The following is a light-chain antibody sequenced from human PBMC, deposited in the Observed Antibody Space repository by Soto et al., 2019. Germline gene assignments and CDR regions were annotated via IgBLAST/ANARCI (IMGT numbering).Light chain of an antibody. Sequence: DIQLTQSPSLLSASIGDRVTITCRASHDISTFLAWYQQKPGKAPKLLIYGASRLQSGVPSRFSGSRSGTDFILTISSLQPDDFATYHCQQYHTYSGTFGQGTKVDI. CDR1: HDISTF. CDR3: QQYHTYSGT. V-gene: IGKV1-5*01. CDR2: GAS. J-gene: IGKJ1*01.